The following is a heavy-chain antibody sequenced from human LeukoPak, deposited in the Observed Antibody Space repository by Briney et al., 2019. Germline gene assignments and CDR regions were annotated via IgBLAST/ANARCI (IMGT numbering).Heavy chain of an antibody. Sequence: PGRSLRLSCAASGFTFSSYGIHWVRQAPGKGLEWVAVISYDGSNKYYADSVKGRFTISRDNSKNTLYLQMNSLRAEDTAVYYCGKETCGVDSFDIWGQGTMVTVSS. V-gene: IGHV3-30*18. CDR1: GFTFSSYG. D-gene: IGHD3-10*01. CDR3: GKETCGVDSFDI. J-gene: IGHJ3*02. CDR2: ISYDGSNK.